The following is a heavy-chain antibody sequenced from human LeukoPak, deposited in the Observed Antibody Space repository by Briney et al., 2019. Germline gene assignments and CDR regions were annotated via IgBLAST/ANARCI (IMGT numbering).Heavy chain of an antibody. Sequence: KTSETLSLTCTVSGGSISSSTYYWGWIRQPPGKGLEWIGSIYYSGSTYYSPSLKSRVTISVDTSKSQFSLKLSSVTAADTAVYYCATVRIAARIRWFDPWGQGTLVTVSS. CDR2: IYYSGST. D-gene: IGHD6-6*01. CDR1: GGSISSSTYY. J-gene: IGHJ5*02. V-gene: IGHV4-39*07. CDR3: ATVRIAARIRWFDP.